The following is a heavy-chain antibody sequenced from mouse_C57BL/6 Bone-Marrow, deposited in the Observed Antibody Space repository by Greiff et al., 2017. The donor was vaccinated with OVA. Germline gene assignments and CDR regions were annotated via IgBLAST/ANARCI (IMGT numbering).Heavy chain of an antibody. J-gene: IGHJ2*01. D-gene: IGHD2-3*01. CDR1: GFSLTSYA. Sequence: VKLVESGPGLVAPSQSLSITCTVSGFSLTSYAISWVRQPPGKGLEWLGVIWTGGGTNYNSALKSRLSLSKDNSKSQVFLKMNSLQTDDTARYYCARNLYDGYYPFDYWGQGTTLTVSS. V-gene: IGHV2-9-1*01. CDR2: IWTGGGT. CDR3: ARNLYDGYYPFDY.